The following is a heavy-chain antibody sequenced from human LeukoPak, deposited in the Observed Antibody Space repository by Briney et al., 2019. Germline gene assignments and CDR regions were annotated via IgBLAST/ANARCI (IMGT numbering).Heavy chain of an antibody. J-gene: IGHJ4*02. CDR1: EFTFSSYW. CDR2: INSDGSQP. D-gene: IGHD3-22*01. CDR3: ARDGQYYFDTPGLYGGLNL. V-gene: IGHV3-74*01. Sequence: PGGSLRRTCSASEFTFSSYWMHWVRQAPGKGLVWVSRINSDGSQPNYADSVKGRFTISRDNAENTLYLQMDSLRAEDTAVYYCARDGQYYFDTPGLYGGLNLWGQGALVTVSS.